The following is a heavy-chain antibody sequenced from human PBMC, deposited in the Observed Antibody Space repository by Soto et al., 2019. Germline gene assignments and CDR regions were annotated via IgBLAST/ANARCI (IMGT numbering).Heavy chain of an antibody. CDR3: ARSQQLVDPDHYYYYYGMDV. CDR2: IIPIFGTA. V-gene: IGHV1-69*13. CDR1: GGTFSSYA. J-gene: IGHJ6*02. Sequence: ASVKVSCKASGGTFSSYAISWVRQAPGQGLEWMGGIIPIFGTANYAQKFQGRVTITADESTSTAYMELSSLRSEDTAVYYCARSQQLVDPDHYYYYYGMDVWGQGTTVTVSS. D-gene: IGHD6-13*01.